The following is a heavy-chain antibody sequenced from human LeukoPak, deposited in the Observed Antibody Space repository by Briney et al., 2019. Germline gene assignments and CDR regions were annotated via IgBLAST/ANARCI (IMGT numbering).Heavy chain of an antibody. D-gene: IGHD6-19*01. V-gene: IGHV3-7*01. CDR1: GFTFSNYW. CDR2: IKQDGSDK. CDR3: ARASTRVVTVSITVAGTVDC. J-gene: IGHJ4*02. Sequence: GGSLRLSCAASGFTFSNYWMAWVRQAPGKGPEWVANIKQDGSDKNYVDSVKGRFTISRDNAKNSLFLQMNSLRAEDTAVYYCARASTRVVTVSITVAGTVDCWGQGTLDTVSS.